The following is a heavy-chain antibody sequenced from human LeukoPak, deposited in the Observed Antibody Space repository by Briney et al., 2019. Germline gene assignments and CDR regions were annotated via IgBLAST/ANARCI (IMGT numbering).Heavy chain of an antibody. Sequence: PGRSLRLSCAASGFTFSSYGMHWVRQAPGKGLEWVAVIWYDGSNKYYADSVRGRFTISRDNAKNSLYLQMNNLRVEDTAVYYCAREEVKSFDNWGQGTLVTVSS. CDR3: AREEVKSFDN. J-gene: IGHJ4*02. V-gene: IGHV3-33*01. CDR1: GFTFSSYG. CDR2: IWYDGSNK.